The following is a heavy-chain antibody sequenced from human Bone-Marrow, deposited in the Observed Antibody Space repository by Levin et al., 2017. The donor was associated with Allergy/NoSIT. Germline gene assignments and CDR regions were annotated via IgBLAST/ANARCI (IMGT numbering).Heavy chain of an antibody. CDR1: GINFNTYA. CDR2: IDASGDNT. D-gene: IGHD6-19*01. V-gene: IGHV3-23*01. Sequence: ESLKISCAASGINFNTYAMSWVRQAPGKGLQWVSSIDASGDNTYSAVSVKGRFTISRDSSRSTLYLQMNSLRAEDTAVYYCAAGYSLGYSAIDSWGQGTLVIVSS. J-gene: IGHJ4*02. CDR3: AAGYSLGYSAIDS.